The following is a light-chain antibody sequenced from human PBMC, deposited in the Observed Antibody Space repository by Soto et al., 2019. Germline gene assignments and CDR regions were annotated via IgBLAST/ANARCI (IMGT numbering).Light chain of an antibody. Sequence: VVLTQSPATLSLSPGESATLSCRATRSVSSYLAWYQQKPGQAPRLLIYDASSRHTDIPARFSGSGSGTDFTLTISRLEPEDFELYYCQQRSNWPITFGQGTRLEIK. CDR3: QQRSNWPIT. CDR2: DAS. J-gene: IGKJ5*01. CDR1: RSVSSY. V-gene: IGKV3-11*01.